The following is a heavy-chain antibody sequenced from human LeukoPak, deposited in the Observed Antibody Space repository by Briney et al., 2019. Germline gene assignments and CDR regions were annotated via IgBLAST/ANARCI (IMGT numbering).Heavy chain of an antibody. CDR1: GFTFSSYA. CDR2: IYSGGST. J-gene: IGHJ4*02. D-gene: IGHD3-3*01. V-gene: IGHV3-53*01. Sequence: GGSLRLSCAASGFTFSSYAMHWVRQAPGKGLEWVSVIYSGGSTYYADSVKGRFTISRDNSKNTLYLQMNSLRAEDTAVYYCARGARVSERFLEWLDHYFDYWGQGTLVTVSS. CDR3: ARGARVSERFLEWLDHYFDY.